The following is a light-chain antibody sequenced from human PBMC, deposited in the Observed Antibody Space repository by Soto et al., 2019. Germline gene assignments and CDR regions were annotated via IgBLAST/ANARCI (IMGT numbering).Light chain of an antibody. CDR1: TSDVGGYNY. CDR3: SSYRSGSVLV. Sequence: QSVLTQPASVSGSPGQSITISCTGTTSDVGGYNYVSWYQQYPGKAPKLMIYDVTNRPSGVSSRFSGSKSGNTASLTISGLQAEDEADYYCSSYRSGSVLVFGGGTKLTVL. CDR2: DVT. V-gene: IGLV2-14*01. J-gene: IGLJ3*02.